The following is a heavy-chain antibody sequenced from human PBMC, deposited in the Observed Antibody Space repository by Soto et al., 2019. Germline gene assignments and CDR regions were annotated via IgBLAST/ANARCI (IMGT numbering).Heavy chain of an antibody. CDR3: ARHLGGATTPFYYYYGMDV. V-gene: IGHV5-10-1*01. J-gene: IGHJ6*02. CDR1: GYSFTSYW. D-gene: IGHD1-26*01. Sequence: WESLKISCNGSGYSFTSYWISWVRQMPGKGLEWMGRIDPSDSYTNYSPSFQGHVTISADKSISTAYLQWSSLKASDTAMYYCARHLGGATTPFYYYYGMDVWGQGTTVTVSS. CDR2: IDPSDSYT.